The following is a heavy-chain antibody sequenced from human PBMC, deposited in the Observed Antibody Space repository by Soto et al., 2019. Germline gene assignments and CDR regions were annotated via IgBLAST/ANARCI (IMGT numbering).Heavy chain of an antibody. CDR1: GGTFSSYA. J-gene: IGHJ4*02. D-gene: IGHD3-3*01. V-gene: IGHV1-69*06. CDR3: ATDPLYYDFWSGRARACY. CDR2: IIPIFGTA. Sequence: GASVKVSCKASGGTFSSYAISWVRQAPGQGLEWMGGIIPIFGTANYAQKFQGRVTMTEDTSTDTAYMELSSLRSEDTAVYYCATDPLYYDFWSGRARACYWGQGTLVTVSS.